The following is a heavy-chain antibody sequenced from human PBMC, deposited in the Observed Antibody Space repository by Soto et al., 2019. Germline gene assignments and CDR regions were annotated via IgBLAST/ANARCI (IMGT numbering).Heavy chain of an antibody. Sequence: DVQLLESGGGLVQPGGSLRLSCAAPGFTFNSYAMTWVRQAPGKGLEWVSSIPYSGGSTYYADSVKGRFTISRDNSKNTLYLQMNSLRAEDTALYSCAKDLPGELLPTGFDSWGQGTLVTVSS. V-gene: IGHV3-23*01. J-gene: IGHJ5*01. D-gene: IGHD1-26*01. CDR1: GFTFNSYA. CDR3: AKDLPGELLPTGFDS. CDR2: IPYSGGST.